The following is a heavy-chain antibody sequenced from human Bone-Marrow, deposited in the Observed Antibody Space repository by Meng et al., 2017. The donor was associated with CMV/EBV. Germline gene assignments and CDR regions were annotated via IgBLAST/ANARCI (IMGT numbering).Heavy chain of an antibody. CDR3: ARGTSSWFPLFDY. CDR2: IYYSGST. J-gene: IGHJ4*02. V-gene: IGHV4-59*01. D-gene: IGHD6-13*01. Sequence: GSLRLSCTVSGGSISSYYWSWIRQPPGKGLEWIGYIYYSGSTNYNPSLKSRVTISVDTSKNQFSLKLSSVTAADTAVYYCARGTSSWFPLFDYWGEATLATFSS. CDR1: GGSISSYY.